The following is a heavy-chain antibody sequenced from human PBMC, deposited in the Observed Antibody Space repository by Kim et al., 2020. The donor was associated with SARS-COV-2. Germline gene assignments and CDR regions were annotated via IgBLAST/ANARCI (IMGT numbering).Heavy chain of an antibody. CDR1: GGTFSSYA. V-gene: IGHV1-69*13. CDR2: IIPIFGTA. CDR3: ARALCGSSTSCYRVKENWFDP. D-gene: IGHD2-2*01. J-gene: IGHJ5*02. Sequence: SVKVSCKASGGTFSSYAISWVRQAPGQGLEWMGGIIPIFGTANYAQKFQGRVTITADESTSTAYMELSSLRSEDTAVYYCARALCGSSTSCYRVKENWFDPWGQGTLVTVSS.